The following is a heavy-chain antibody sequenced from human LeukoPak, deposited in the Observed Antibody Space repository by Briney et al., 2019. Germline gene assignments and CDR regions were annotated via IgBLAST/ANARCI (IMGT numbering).Heavy chain of an antibody. CDR1: GYTFTSYG. CDR2: IIPIFGTA. V-gene: IGHV1-69*05. CDR3: ASGKYYDFWSGYSIDY. Sequence: ASVKVSCKASGYTFTSYGISWVRQAPGQGLEWMGGIIPIFGTANYAQKFQGRVTITTDESTSTAYMELSSLRSEDTAVYYCASGKYYDFWSGYSIDYWGQGTLVTVSS. D-gene: IGHD3-3*01. J-gene: IGHJ4*02.